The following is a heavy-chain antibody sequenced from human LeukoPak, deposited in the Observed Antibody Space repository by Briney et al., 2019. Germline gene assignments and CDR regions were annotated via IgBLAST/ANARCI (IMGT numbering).Heavy chain of an antibody. D-gene: IGHD6-19*01. Sequence: GESLKISCAASGFTFSSYAMSWVRQAPGKGLEWVSAISGSGGSTYYADSVKGRFTISRDNSKNTLYLQMNSLRAEDTAVYYCAKKLGSSGWNFDYWGQGTLVTVSS. CDR3: AKKLGSSGWNFDY. J-gene: IGHJ4*02. CDR1: GFTFSSYA. V-gene: IGHV3-23*01. CDR2: ISGSGGST.